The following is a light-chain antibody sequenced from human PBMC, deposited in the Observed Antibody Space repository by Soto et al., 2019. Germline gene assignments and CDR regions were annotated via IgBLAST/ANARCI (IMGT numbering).Light chain of an antibody. CDR2: KAS. J-gene: IGKJ1*01. Sequence: DIQMTQSPSTLSASVGDRVTITCRASQTISSWLAWYQQKPGKAPKLLIYKASTLESGVPSRFSGSGSETEFTLTISSLQPDDFATYYFLRYNSCCSVGQGTKLEI. CDR1: QTISSW. CDR3: LRYNSCCS. V-gene: IGKV1-5*03.